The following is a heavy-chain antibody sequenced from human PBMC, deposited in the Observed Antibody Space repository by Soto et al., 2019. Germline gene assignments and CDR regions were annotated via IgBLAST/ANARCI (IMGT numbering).Heavy chain of an antibody. Sequence: PSETLSLTCAVSGDSIKTETWWSWLRQLPGTGLEWIGEIKHTGDANANPALRSRVSMSVDRTKNQFFLKLPSVSAADTAVYYCARDKITGLFDYWGQGTLVTVSS. J-gene: IGHJ4*02. CDR2: IKHTGDA. V-gene: IGHV4-4*02. CDR1: GDSIKTETW. CDR3: ARDKITGLFDY. D-gene: IGHD2-8*02.